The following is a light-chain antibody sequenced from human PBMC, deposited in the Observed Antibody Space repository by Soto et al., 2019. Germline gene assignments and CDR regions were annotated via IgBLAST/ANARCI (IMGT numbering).Light chain of an antibody. J-gene: IGKJ1*01. Sequence: ILMTQSPATLSVSPGERATLSCRASQSVSNNLAWYQQKPGQAPRLLIYDASTRATGIPARLSGSGSGTEFSLTISGLQSEDCAVYSCQQYNNWPPWTFGQGTKVEIK. V-gene: IGKV3-15*01. CDR2: DAS. CDR3: QQYNNWPPWT. CDR1: QSVSNN.